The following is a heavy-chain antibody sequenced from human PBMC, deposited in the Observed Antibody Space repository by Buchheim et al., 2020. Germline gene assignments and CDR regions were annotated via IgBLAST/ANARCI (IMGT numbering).Heavy chain of an antibody. V-gene: IGHV3-48*03. CDR3: ARADYSNYYYYGMDV. D-gene: IGHD4-11*01. J-gene: IGHJ6*02. Sequence: EVQLVESGGGLVQPGGSLRLSCAASGFTFSSYEMNWVCQAPGKGLEWVSYISSSGSTIYYADSVKGRFTISRDNAKNSLYLQMNSLRAEDTAVYYCARADYSNYYYYGMDVWGQGTT. CDR1: GFTFSSYE. CDR2: ISSSGSTI.